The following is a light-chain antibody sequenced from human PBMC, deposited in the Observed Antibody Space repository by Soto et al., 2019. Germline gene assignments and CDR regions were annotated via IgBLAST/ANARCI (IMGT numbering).Light chain of an antibody. CDR1: QSVSSD. V-gene: IGKV3-15*01. CDR2: GAS. J-gene: IGKJ3*01. CDR3: QQYNDWPPIT. Sequence: EVVMTQSPATLSLSPGERATLSCRASQSVSSDLAWYQQKPGQAPRLLIYGASTRATDIPARFSGGGSGTEFTLTISSLQSADFAIYYWQQYNDWPPITFGPGTKVDIK.